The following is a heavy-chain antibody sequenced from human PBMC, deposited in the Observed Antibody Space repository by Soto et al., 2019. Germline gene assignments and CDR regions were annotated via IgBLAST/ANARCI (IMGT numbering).Heavy chain of an antibody. Sequence: GESLKISCKGSGYSFTSYWIGWVRQMPGKGLEWMGIIYPGDSDTRYSPSFQGQVTISADKSISTAYLQWSSLKASDTAMYYCARPDCSGGSCYPLAFDIWGQGTMVTVSS. CDR2: IYPGDSDT. J-gene: IGHJ3*02. CDR3: ARPDCSGGSCYPLAFDI. D-gene: IGHD2-15*01. V-gene: IGHV5-51*01. CDR1: GYSFTSYW.